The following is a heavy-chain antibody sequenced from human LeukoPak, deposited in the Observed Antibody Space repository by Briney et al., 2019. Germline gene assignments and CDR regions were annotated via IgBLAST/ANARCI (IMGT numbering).Heavy chain of an antibody. CDR2: IYNGGST. CDR1: GFTVSSNY. CDR3: ARFAPPLVGATDS. Sequence: GGSLRLSCAASGFTVSSNYMSWVRQAPGKGLEWVSVIYNGGSTYYADSVKGRFTISRDNSKNTVYLQMNSLRAEDTAVYYCARFAPPLVGATDSGGREPLVPVPS. D-gene: IGHD1-26*01. V-gene: IGHV3-66*01. J-gene: IGHJ4*02.